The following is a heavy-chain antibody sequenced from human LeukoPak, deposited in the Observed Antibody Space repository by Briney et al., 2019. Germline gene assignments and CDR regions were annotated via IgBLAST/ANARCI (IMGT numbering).Heavy chain of an antibody. V-gene: IGHV3-7*01. Sequence: GGSLRLSCAASGFTFSDYYMSWIRQAPGKGLEWVANIKQDGSETFYVDSVKGRFTISRDNARNSLYLQMNSLRAEDTAVYYCARVSSVTTTTQGAFDIWGQGTMITVSS. CDR1: GFTFSDYY. CDR2: IKQDGSET. J-gene: IGHJ3*02. CDR3: ARVSSVTTTTQGAFDI. D-gene: IGHD4-17*01.